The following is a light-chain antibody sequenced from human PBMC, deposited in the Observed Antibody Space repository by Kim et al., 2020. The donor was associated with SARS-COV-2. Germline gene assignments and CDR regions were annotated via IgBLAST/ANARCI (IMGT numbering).Light chain of an antibody. J-gene: IGKJ4*01. Sequence: SASGGDRVTLSCRASQDINRYVAWYQHKPGKVPKVLIYAASTLHSGVPSRFSGRGSGTDFTLTIDNLQPEDVAIYYCQKYDRVPLTFGGGTKLEI. CDR3: QKYDRVPLT. V-gene: IGKV1-27*01. CDR1: QDINRY. CDR2: AAS.